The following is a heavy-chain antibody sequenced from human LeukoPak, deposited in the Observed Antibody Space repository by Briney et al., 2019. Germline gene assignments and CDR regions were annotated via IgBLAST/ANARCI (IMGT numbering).Heavy chain of an antibody. V-gene: IGHV1-2*02. CDR3: ARTTYCSSTSCRKGFDY. Sequence: ASVKVSCKASGYTFTGYYMHWVRQAPGQGLEWMGWINPNSGGTNYAQKSQGRVTMTRDTSISTAYMELSRLRSDDTAVYYCARTTYCSSTSCRKGFDYWGQGTLVTVSS. CDR1: GYTFTGYY. D-gene: IGHD2-2*01. CDR2: INPNSGGT. J-gene: IGHJ4*02.